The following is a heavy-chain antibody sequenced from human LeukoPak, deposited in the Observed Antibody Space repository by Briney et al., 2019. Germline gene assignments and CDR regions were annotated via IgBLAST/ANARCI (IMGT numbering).Heavy chain of an antibody. CDR1: GGSISSGGYS. J-gene: IGHJ5*02. CDR2: IYHSGST. V-gene: IGHV4-30-2*01. Sequence: PSQTLSLTCAVSGGSISSGGYSWSWIRQPPGKGLEWIGYIYHSGSTYYNPSLKSRVTISVDRSKNQFSLELSSVTAADTAVYYCARGAVPYYDFWSGYYTFWFDPWGQGTLVTVSS. CDR3: ARGAVPYYDFWSGYYTFWFDP. D-gene: IGHD3-3*01.